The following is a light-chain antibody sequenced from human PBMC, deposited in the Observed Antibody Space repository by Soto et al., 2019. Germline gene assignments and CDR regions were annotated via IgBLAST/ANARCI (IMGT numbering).Light chain of an antibody. V-gene: IGLV6-57*02. CDR1: SGSIASNY. CDR2: EDN. Sequence: NFMLTQPHSVSESPGKTVTISCTGSSGSIASNYVQWYQQRPGSAPTTVIYEDNKGPSGVPDRFSGSIDRSSNSASLIISGLKTEDEADYYCQSHDSSNVVFGGGTKLTVL. CDR3: QSHDSSNVV. J-gene: IGLJ2*01.